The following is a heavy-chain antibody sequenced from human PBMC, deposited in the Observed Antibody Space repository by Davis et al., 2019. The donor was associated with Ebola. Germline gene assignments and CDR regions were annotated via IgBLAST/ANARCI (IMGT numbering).Heavy chain of an antibody. CDR2: IRYDGSNK. J-gene: IGHJ4*02. Sequence: GESLKISCAASGFTFSGYGMHWVRQAPGKALEWVAFIRYDGSNKYYADSVKGRFTISRDNSKNTLYLQMNSLRAEETAVYYCAKELNYYWGQGTLVTVSS. CDR1: GFTFSGYG. D-gene: IGHD5-24*01. CDR3: AKELNYY. V-gene: IGHV3-30*02.